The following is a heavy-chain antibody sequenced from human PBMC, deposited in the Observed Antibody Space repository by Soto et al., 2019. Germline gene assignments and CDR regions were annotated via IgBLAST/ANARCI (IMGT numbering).Heavy chain of an antibody. V-gene: IGHV3-30-3*01. CDR2: ISYDGSNK. J-gene: IGHJ4*02. Sequence: QVQLVESGGGVVQPGRSLRLSCAASGFTFSSYAMHWVRQAPGKGLGWVAVISYDGSNKNYADSVKGRFTIPRDNSRNALYLQRNGLRGEGAAVDYWAIDLGYWGQGTPVNGSS. CDR1: GFTFSSYA. CDR3: AIDLGY.